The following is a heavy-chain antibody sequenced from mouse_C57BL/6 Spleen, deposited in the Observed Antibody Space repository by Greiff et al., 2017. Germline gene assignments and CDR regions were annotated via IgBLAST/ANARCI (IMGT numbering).Heavy chain of an antibody. CDR2: IDPSDSYT. D-gene: IGHD2-1*01. Sequence: VQLQQPGAELVMPGASVKLSCKASGYTFTSYWMHWVKQRPGQGLEWIGEIDPSDSYTKYNQKFKGKSTLTVDKSSSTAYMQLSSLTSEDSAVYYCARKIYYGNYWYFDVWGTGTTVTVSS. CDR3: ARKIYYGNYWYFDV. J-gene: IGHJ1*03. CDR1: GYTFTSYW. V-gene: IGHV1-69*01.